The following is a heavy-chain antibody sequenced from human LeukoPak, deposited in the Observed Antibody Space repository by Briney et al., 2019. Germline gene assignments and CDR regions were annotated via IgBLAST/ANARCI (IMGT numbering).Heavy chain of an antibody. Sequence: GASLRLSCAASGFTFSIFAMSWVRQAPGKGLEWVSSISGSGGSTYYADSVKGRFTISRDNSKNTLYLQMNSLRAEDTAVYYCAKARFSGYCSGGSCYSGNDYWGQGTLVTVSS. CDR2: ISGSGGST. CDR3: AKARFSGYCSGGSCYSGNDY. V-gene: IGHV3-23*01. J-gene: IGHJ4*02. CDR1: GFTFSIFA. D-gene: IGHD2-15*01.